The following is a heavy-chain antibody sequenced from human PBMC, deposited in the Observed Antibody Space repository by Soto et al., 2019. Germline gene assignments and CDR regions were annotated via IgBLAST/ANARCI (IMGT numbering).Heavy chain of an antibody. J-gene: IGHJ6*02. V-gene: IGHV4-30-4*01. D-gene: IGHD5-18*01. CDR2: IYYSGST. CDR3: ARAQDTAMVYYYYGMDV. Sequence: KTSETLSLTCTVSGGSISSGDYYWSWIRQPPGKGLEWIGYIYYSGSTYYNPSLKSRVTISVDTSKNQFSLKLSSVTAADTAVYYCARAQDTAMVYYYYGMDVWGQGTTVTVSS. CDR1: GGSISSGDYY.